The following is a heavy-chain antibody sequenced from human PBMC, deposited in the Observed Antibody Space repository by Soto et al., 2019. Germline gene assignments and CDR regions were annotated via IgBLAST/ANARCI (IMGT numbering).Heavy chain of an antibody. CDR3: ASYFWSGYWRYFDY. V-gene: IGHV4-31*03. J-gene: IGHJ4*02. CDR1: GGSISSGCYY. CDR2: IYYSGST. Sequence: SDTLSLTCTVSGGSISSGCYYWSWIRQHPGKGLEWIGYIYYSGSTYYNPSLKSRVTISVVTSKNQFSLKLSSVTAADTAVYYCASYFWSGYWRYFDYWGQGTLVTVSS. D-gene: IGHD3-3*01.